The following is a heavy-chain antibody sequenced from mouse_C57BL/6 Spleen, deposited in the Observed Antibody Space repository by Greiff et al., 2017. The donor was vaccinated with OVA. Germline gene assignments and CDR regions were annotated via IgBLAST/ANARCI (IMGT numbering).Heavy chain of an antibody. Sequence: DVKLVESGGGLVQPKGSLKLSCAASGFTFNTYAMHWVRQAPGKGLEWVARIRSKSSNYATYYADSVKDRFTISRDDSQSMLYLQMNNLKTEDTAMYYCVRDSRQLRRRTFAYWGQGTLVTVSA. CDR3: VRDSRQLRRRTFAY. CDR2: IRSKSSNYAT. V-gene: IGHV10-3*01. J-gene: IGHJ3*01. D-gene: IGHD3-2*02. CDR1: GFTFNTYA.